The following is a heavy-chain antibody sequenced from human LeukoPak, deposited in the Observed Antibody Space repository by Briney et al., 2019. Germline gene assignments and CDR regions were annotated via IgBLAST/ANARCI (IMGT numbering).Heavy chain of an antibody. V-gene: IGHV3-7*01. Sequence: GGSLRLSCGASGFTFSDYGMHWVRQAPGKGLEWVANIKQDESEKHYVDSVKGRFTISRDNAKNSLYLQMNSLRAEDTAVYYCARDSEASGSSFDYWGQGTLVTVS. CDR2: IKQDESEK. CDR3: ARDSEASGSSFDY. D-gene: IGHD3-10*01. J-gene: IGHJ4*02. CDR1: GFTFSDYG.